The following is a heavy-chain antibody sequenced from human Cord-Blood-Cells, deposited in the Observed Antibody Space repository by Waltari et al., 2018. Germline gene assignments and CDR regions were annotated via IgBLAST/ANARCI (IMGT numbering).Heavy chain of an antibody. CDR3: AREAIWGAFDI. V-gene: IGHV4-59*01. CDR1: GGSISSYY. Sequence: QVQLQESGPGLVKPSETLSLTCTVSGGSISSYYWSWIRQPPGKGLEWIGYIYYSGSTNYNPSLKSRVTISVDTSKNQFSLKLSSVTAADTAVYYCAREAIWGAFDIWGQGTMVTVSS. J-gene: IGHJ3*02. CDR2: IYYSGST. D-gene: IGHD3-16*01.